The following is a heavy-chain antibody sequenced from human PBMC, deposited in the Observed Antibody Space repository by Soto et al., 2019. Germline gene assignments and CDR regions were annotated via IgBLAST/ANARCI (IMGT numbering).Heavy chain of an antibody. CDR1: GDSIISSDFY. CDR3: ARHSLALRKNNWFDP. V-gene: IGHV4-39*01. D-gene: IGHD3-3*02. CDR2: IFYLGSS. Sequence: PSETRSRTWTVSGDSIISSDFYWVWFRQPPGKGLEWIGSIFYLGSSYYNPSLKSRVTMSVDTSKNQFSLRLRSVTAADTALYFCARHSLALRKNNWFDPWGQGIMVTVSS. J-gene: IGHJ5*02.